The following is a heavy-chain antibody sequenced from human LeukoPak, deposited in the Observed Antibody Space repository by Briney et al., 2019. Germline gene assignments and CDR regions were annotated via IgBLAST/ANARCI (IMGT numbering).Heavy chain of an antibody. J-gene: IGHJ6*02. CDR1: GFTFSSYA. CDR2: ISYDGSNK. CDR3: ARDGYCSGGSCSYYYYYGMDV. V-gene: IGHV3-30-3*01. D-gene: IGHD2-15*01. Sequence: PGRSLRLSCAASGFTFSSYAMHWVRQAPGKGREWVAVISYDGSNKYYADSVKGRFTISRDNSKNTLYLQMNSLRAEDTAVYYCARDGYCSGGSCSYYYYYGMDVWGQGTTVTVSS.